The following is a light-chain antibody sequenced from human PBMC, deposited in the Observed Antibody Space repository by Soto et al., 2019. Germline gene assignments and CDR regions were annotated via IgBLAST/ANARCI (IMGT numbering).Light chain of an antibody. J-gene: IGKJ2*01. CDR1: QSVSSN. CDR2: GAS. CDR3: QQHNNWPYT. V-gene: IGKV3-15*01. Sequence: EIVMTQSPATLSVSPGERATLCCRASQSVSSNLAWYQHKPGQAPRLLIYGASTRATGLPARFSGSGSGTEFTLTISSLQSEDFAVYYCQQHNNWPYTFGQGTKLEIK.